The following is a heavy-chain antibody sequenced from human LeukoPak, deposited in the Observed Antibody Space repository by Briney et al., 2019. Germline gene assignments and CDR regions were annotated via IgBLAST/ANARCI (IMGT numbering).Heavy chain of an antibody. CDR3: ARAARIAAAGTSWFDP. V-gene: IGHV1-2*02. D-gene: IGHD6-13*01. CDR1: GYTFTCYY. J-gene: IGHJ5*02. CDR2: INPNSGGT. Sequence: ASVKVSCKASGYTFTCYYMHWVRQAPGQGLEWMGWINPNSGGTNYAQKFQGRVTMTRDTSISTAYMELSRLRSDDTAVYYCARAARIAAAGTSWFDPWGQGTLVTVSS.